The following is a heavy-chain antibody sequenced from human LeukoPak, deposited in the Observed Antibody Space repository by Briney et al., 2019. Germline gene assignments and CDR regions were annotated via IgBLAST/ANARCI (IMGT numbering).Heavy chain of an antibody. CDR1: GFTFSSYD. CDR2: IGTAGDT. CDR3: ARADSIQLWPGGYYGMDV. D-gene: IGHD5-18*01. V-gene: IGHV3-13*01. J-gene: IGHJ6*02. Sequence: GGSLRLSCAASGFTFSSYDMHWVRHATGKGLEWVSAIGTAGDTYYPGSVKGRFTISRENAKNSLYLQMNSLRAGDTAVYYCARADSIQLWPGGYYGMDVWGQGTTVTVSS.